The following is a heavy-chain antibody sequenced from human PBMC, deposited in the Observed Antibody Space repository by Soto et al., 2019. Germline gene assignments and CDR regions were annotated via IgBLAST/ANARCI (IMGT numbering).Heavy chain of an antibody. CDR1: GGTFSSYA. V-gene: IGHV1-69*01. Sequence: QVQLVQSGAEVKKPGSSVKVSCKASGGTFSSYAISWVRQAPGQGLEWMGGLIPIFGTANYAQKFQGRVTITADESTSTAYMELSRLRSDDTAVYYCARGDIVVGYCVLLYGMDGWGQGTTVNVSS. J-gene: IGHJ6*02. CDR3: ARGDIVVGYCVLLYGMDG. CDR2: LIPIFGTA. D-gene: IGHD2-15*01.